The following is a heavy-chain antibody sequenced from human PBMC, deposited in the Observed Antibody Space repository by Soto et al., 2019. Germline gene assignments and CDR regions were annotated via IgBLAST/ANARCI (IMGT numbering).Heavy chain of an antibody. Sequence: GGSLRLSCAASGFTFTNYAMTWVRQAPGKGLEWVSISSGSGSGGSTNYADSVKGRFTISRDNSKNTLYLQMNSLRVEDTAVYYCARDMHAGFTHYFDPWGQGTLVTVSS. J-gene: IGHJ5*02. D-gene: IGHD1-26*01. V-gene: IGHV3-23*01. CDR3: ARDMHAGFTHYFDP. CDR1: GFTFTNYA. CDR2: SSGSGSGGST.